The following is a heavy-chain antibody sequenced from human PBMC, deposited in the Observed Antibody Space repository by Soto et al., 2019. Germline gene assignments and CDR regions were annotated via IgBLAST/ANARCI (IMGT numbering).Heavy chain of an antibody. CDR2: IHEDGGEK. Sequence: GGSLRLSCAASGFTFSSYWMTWVRQAPGKGLEWVANIHEDGGEKYYVDSVKGRFTISRDNAKNSLYLQMNSLRVEDTAVYYCARGWAALDYWGQGALVTVSS. CDR1: GFTFSSYW. V-gene: IGHV3-7*01. D-gene: IGHD2-15*01. J-gene: IGHJ4*02. CDR3: ARGWAALDY.